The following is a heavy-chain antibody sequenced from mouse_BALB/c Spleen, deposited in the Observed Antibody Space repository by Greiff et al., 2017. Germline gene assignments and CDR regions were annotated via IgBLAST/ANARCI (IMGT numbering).Heavy chain of an antibody. D-gene: IGHD1-2*01. CDR1: GFAFSSYD. V-gene: IGHV5-12-1*01. CDR3: ARHERRGGVIYAMDY. J-gene: IGHJ4*01. Sequence: EVMLVESGGGLVKPGGSLKLSCAASGFAFSSYDMSWVRQTPEKRLEWVAYISSGGGSTYYPDTVKGRFTISRDNAKNTLYLQMSSLKSEDTAMYYCARHERRGGVIYAMDYWGQGTSVTVSS. CDR2: ISSGGGST.